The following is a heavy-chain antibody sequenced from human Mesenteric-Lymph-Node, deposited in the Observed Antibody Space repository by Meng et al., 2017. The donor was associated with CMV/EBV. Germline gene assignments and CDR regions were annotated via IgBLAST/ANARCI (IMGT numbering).Heavy chain of an antibody. D-gene: IGHD5-24*01. CDR1: GFTLSNYE. CDR3: ARRRDGYNSGVDY. Sequence: GGSLRLSCAVSGFTLSNYEMNWVRQAPGKGLEWVAIISYDGSTKYYADSVKGRFTISRDNSKNTLDLQMNSLRPEDTAVYYCARRRDGYNSGVDYWGQGTLVTVSS. V-gene: IGHV3-30*03. CDR2: ISYDGSTK. J-gene: IGHJ4*02.